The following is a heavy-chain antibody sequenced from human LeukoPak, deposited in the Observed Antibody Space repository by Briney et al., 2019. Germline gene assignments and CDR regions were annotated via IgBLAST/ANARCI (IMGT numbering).Heavy chain of an antibody. J-gene: IGHJ4*02. V-gene: IGHV3-23*05. D-gene: IGHD6-13*01. CDR2: ISSGSGT. CDR3: AKDEGSSSWYFPFDS. Sequence: GGSLRLSCAASGFTFSSYWMSWVRQAPGKGLEWVSAISSGSGTYYGDSVKGRFTISRDNSKNTVYLQINSLRVEDTAVYYCAKDEGSSSWYFPFDSWGQGTLVTVSS. CDR1: GFTFSSYW.